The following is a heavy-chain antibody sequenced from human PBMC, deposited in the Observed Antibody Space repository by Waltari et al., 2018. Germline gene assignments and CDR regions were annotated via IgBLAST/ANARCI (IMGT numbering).Heavy chain of an antibody. CDR1: GTSIRAYY. Sequence: QVQLQESGPRVVKPSETLSLTCTVSGTSIRAYYWTWIRQPPGKGLEWIGFLSNTGSNRYNPSLRSRVNISEDMSKNQFSLKLSSVTAADTAVYYCARTSGAAAGKFDYWGQGTLVTVSS. CDR3: ARTSGAAAGKFDY. D-gene: IGHD6-13*01. V-gene: IGHV4-59*01. J-gene: IGHJ4*02. CDR2: LSNTGSN.